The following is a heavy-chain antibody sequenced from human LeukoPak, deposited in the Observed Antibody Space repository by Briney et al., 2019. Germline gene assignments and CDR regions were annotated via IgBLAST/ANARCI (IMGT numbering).Heavy chain of an antibody. CDR1: GGSITPYH. D-gene: IGHD5-18*01. V-gene: IGHV4-59*08. CDR3: TRLASGYSYGPDY. J-gene: IGHJ4*02. CDR2: IYYSGST. Sequence: TSETLSLTCTVSGGSITPYHWSWIRQPSGKGLEWIGYIYYSGSTNYNPSLKSRVTISVDTSKNQFSLRLSSVTAADTAVYYCTRLASGYSYGPDYWGQGTLVTVSS.